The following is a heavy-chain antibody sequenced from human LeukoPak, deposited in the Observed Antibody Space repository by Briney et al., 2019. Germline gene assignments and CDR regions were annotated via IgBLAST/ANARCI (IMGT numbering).Heavy chain of an antibody. Sequence: GGSLRLSCAASGFTFSDYYMGWIRQAPGKGLEWVSYISSSGSTMYYADSVKGRFTISRDNAKNSLSLQMSSLRAADTAVYYCARDRSRSTFDFWGQRALVTVSS. CDR3: ARDRSRSTFDF. V-gene: IGHV3-11*01. J-gene: IGHJ4*02. D-gene: IGHD5/OR15-5a*01. CDR1: GFTFSDYY. CDR2: ISSSGSTM.